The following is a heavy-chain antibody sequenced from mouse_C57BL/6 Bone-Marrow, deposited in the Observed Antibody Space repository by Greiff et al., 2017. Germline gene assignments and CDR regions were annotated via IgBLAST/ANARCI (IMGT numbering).Heavy chain of an antibody. CDR1: GYTFTDYY. CDR2: IFPGSGST. CDR3: ARSAAQAPYAMDY. J-gene: IGHJ4*01. Sequence: VKLMESGPELVKPGASVKISCKASGYTFTDYYINWVKQRPGQGLEWIGWIFPGSGSTYYNEKFKGKATLTVDKSSSTAYMLLSSLTSEDSAVYFCARSAAQAPYAMDYWGQGTSVTVSS. D-gene: IGHD3-2*02. V-gene: IGHV1-75*01.